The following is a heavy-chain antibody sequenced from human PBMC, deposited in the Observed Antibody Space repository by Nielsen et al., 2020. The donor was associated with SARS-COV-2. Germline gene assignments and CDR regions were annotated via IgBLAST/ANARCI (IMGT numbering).Heavy chain of an antibody. V-gene: IGHV1-8*02. CDR1: GGTFSSYA. J-gene: IGHJ3*02. CDR2: MNPNSGNT. Sequence: ASVKVSCKASGGTFSSYAISWVRQATGQGLEWMGWMNPNSGNTGYAQKFQGRVTMTRNTSISTAYMELSSLRSEDTAVYYCARGVEGAFDIWGQGTMVTVSS. CDR3: ARGVEGAFDI.